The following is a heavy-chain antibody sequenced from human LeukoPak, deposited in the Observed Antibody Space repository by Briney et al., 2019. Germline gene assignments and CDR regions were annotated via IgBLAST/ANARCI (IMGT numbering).Heavy chain of an antibody. J-gene: IGHJ4*02. CDR3: ASMYSSGWYYFDH. CDR2: IYYSGST. Sequence: PSETLSLTCTVSGGSISSYYWSWIRQPPGKGLEWIGYIYYSGSTNYNPSLKSRVTISVDTSKTQFSLKLSSMTAADTAVYYCASMYSSGWYYFDHWGQGTQVTVSS. CDR1: GGSISSYY. V-gene: IGHV4-59*01. D-gene: IGHD6-19*01.